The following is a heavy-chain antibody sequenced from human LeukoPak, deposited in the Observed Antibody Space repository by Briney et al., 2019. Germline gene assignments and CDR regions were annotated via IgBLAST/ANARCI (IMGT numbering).Heavy chain of an antibody. V-gene: IGHV3-53*01. Sequence: PGGSLRLSCAASGFTVSSNYMSWVRQAPGKGLEWVSVVYSGGSTYYADSVKGRFTISRENSKDTLYLQMNGLRAEDTAVYYCARGYGPEYFQHWGQGTLVTVSS. J-gene: IGHJ1*01. CDR1: GFTVSSNY. D-gene: IGHD5-18*01. CDR2: VYSGGST. CDR3: ARGYGPEYFQH.